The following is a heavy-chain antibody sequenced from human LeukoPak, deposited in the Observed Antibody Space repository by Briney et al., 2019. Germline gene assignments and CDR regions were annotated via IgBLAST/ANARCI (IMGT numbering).Heavy chain of an antibody. CDR2: IYRDGST. CDR3: AREGSQGSGSYFGY. CDR1: GFTVSSNY. V-gene: IGHV3-66*01. J-gene: IGHJ4*02. Sequence: GGSLRLSCAASGFTVSSNYMSWVRQAPGKGLEWVSVIYRDGSTYNADSVKGRFTISRDNSKNTLYLQMDSLRAEDTAVYYCAREGSQGSGSYFGYWGQGTLVTVSS. D-gene: IGHD3-10*01.